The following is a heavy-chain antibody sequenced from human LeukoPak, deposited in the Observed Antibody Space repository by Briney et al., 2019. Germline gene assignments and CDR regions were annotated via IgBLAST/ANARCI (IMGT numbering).Heavy chain of an antibody. J-gene: IGHJ4*02. CDR3: ARDSSSWYRDRYFDY. CDR2: ISSSSSYI. CDR1: GFTFSDYS. D-gene: IGHD6-13*01. Sequence: PGGSLRLSCAASGFTFSDYSMNWVRQAPGKGLEWVSSISSSSSYIFYADSVRGRFSISRDNAKNSLYLQMNSLRAEDTAVYYCARDSSSWYRDRYFDYWGQGTLVTVSS. V-gene: IGHV3-21*01.